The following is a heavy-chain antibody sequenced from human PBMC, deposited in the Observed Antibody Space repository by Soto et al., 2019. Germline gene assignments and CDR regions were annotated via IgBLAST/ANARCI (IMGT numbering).Heavy chain of an antibody. V-gene: IGHV1-69*12. CDR2: IIPIFTTT. Sequence: QVHLVQSGAEVKKPGSSVKVSCKASGGTFSNHAINWVRQAPGQGLEWMGRIIPIFTTTNYAQKFQGRVTITADESTITADMELSSLKHDDTAVYYCAREVAADGTFREDVFDIWCPGTLVTGSS. CDR1: GGTFSNHA. D-gene: IGHD6-13*01. CDR3: AREVAADGTFREDVFDI. J-gene: IGHJ3*02.